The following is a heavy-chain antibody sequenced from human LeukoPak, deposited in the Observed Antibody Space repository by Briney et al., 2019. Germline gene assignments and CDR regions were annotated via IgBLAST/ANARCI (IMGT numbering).Heavy chain of an antibody. V-gene: IGHV3-23*01. CDR3: AKDLSSSVRFLEWLAVDYYYYMDV. CDR1: GFTFSDYY. Sequence: GGSLRLSCAASGFTFSDYYMSWIRQAPGKGLEWVSAISGSGGSTYYADSVKGRFTISRDNSKNTLYLQMNSLRAEDTAVYYCAKDLSSSVRFLEWLAVDYYYYMDVWGKGTTVTVSS. J-gene: IGHJ6*03. CDR2: ISGSGGST. D-gene: IGHD3-3*01.